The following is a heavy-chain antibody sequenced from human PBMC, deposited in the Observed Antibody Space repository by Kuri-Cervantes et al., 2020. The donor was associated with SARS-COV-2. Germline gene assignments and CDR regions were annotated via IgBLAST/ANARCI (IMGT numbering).Heavy chain of an antibody. CDR2: IFSNDEK. V-gene: IGHV2-26*01. CDR1: GFSLSNARMG. J-gene: IGHJ6*02. CDR3: ARFPTVVVPAATVVYYYYGLDV. Sequence: SGPTLVKPTETLTLTCTVSGFSLSNARMGVSWIRQPPGKALEWLAHIFSNDEKSYSTSLKSRLTISKDTSKNQVVLRLTNVDPVDTATYYCARFPTVVVPAATVVYYYYGLDVWGQGTTVTVSS. D-gene: IGHD2-15*01.